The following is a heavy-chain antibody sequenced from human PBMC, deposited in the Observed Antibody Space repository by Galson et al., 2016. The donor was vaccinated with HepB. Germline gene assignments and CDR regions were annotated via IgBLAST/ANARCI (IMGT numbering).Heavy chain of an antibody. CDR3: ARGGVSITIFGVVPYFDS. J-gene: IGHJ4*02. CDR2: ISTTGRYI. D-gene: IGHD3-3*01. CDR1: GFTFDTYY. V-gene: IGHV3-21*01. Sequence: SLRLSCAASGFTFDTYYMNWVRQAPGKGLEWVASISTTGRYIYYADSVEGRFTISGDNAQNSVYLQMNSLRPEDTAIYYCARGGVSITIFGVVPYFDSWGQGALVTVSS.